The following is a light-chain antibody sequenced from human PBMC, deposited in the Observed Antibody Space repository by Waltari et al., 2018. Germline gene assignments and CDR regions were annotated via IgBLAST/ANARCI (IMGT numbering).Light chain of an antibody. J-gene: IGKJ1*01. CDR2: GAS. Sequence: EILMTQSPATLSVSPGERATLSCRASQSIGSHLAWYQQTPGQGPRLLIYGASTRATGIPARFSGRGSGTEFSLTISSLQSEDFAVYFCQQYDNWPRTFGQGTKVEI. V-gene: IGKV3-15*01. CDR1: QSIGSH. CDR3: QQYDNWPRT.